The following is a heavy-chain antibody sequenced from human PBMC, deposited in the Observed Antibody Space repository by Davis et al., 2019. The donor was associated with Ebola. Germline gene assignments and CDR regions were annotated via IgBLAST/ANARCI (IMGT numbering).Heavy chain of an antibody. V-gene: IGHV1-18*04. CDR3: AVGGDFWSGYYEPDIDY. Sequence: AASVKVSCKASGYTFTNSGFSWVRQASGQGLEFVGWISAYNGNTNYVQKFQGRVTMTTDTSKTTAYMELRSLRSDDTAVYYCAVGGDFWSGYYEPDIDYWGQGTLVTGSS. D-gene: IGHD3-3*01. J-gene: IGHJ4*02. CDR2: ISAYNGNT. CDR1: GYTFTNSG.